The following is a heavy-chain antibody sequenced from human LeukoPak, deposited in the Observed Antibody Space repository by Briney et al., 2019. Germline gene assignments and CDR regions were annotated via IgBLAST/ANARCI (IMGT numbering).Heavy chain of an antibody. CDR3: ARRTRYDFWSGYREYYFDY. D-gene: IGHD3-3*01. CDR2: IYHSGST. V-gene: IGHV4-4*02. CDR1: GGSISSSDW. Sequence: SETLSLTCAVSGGSISSSDWWSWVRQPPGKGLEWIGEIYHSGSTNYNPSLKSRVTISVDTSKNQFSLKLSSVTAADTAVYYCARRTRYDFWSGYREYYFDYWGQGTLVTVSS. J-gene: IGHJ4*02.